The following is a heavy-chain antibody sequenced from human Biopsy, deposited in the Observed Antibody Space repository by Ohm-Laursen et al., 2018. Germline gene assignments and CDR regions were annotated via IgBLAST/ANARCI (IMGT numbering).Heavy chain of an antibody. CDR1: GYSFTSYY. D-gene: IGHD6-19*01. J-gene: IGHJ4*02. CDR3: ARNTGWYGDLYYFDY. CDR2: INPSGSTT. V-gene: IGHV1-46*01. Sequence: GASVKVSCKASGYSFTSYYMHWVRQAPGQGLEWMGMINPSGSTTSYPQIFQGRVTMTRDTSKSTVYMELSSLRSADTAVYFCARNTGWYGDLYYFDYWGQGSQVIVSS.